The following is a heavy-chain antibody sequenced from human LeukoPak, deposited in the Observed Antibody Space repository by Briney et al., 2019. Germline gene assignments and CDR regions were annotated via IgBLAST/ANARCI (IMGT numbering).Heavy chain of an antibody. CDR2: IYSSGNT. CDR1: GGSISGDH. CDR3: ARRNDFGI. V-gene: IGHV4-4*09. Sequence: SETLSLTCTVSGGSISGDHWNWLRQPPGKGLEWIGYIYSSGNTNYNPSLKSRVTISIDTSKNQFSLKLSSVTAADTAVYYCARRNDFGIWGQGTLVTVSS. J-gene: IGHJ3*02.